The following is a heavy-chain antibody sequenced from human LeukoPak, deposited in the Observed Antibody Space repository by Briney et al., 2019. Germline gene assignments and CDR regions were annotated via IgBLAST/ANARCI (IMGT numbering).Heavy chain of an antibody. CDR3: ARGGRSYDSHGKFDP. CDR2: IYSSGSG. CDR1: GGSISSHY. D-gene: IGHD5-18*01. J-gene: IGHJ5*02. V-gene: IGHV4-4*07. Sequence: PSETLSLTCTVSGGSISSHYWSWVRQPAGKGLEWIGRIYSSGSGNYNPSLKSRVTMSVDTSRKQLSLQVRSVTAADTAVYYCARGGRSYDSHGKFDPWGQGTLVTVSS.